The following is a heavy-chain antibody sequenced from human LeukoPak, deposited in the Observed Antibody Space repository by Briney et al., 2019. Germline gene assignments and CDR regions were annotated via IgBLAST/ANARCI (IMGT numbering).Heavy chain of an antibody. CDR1: GFTFSSYA. CDR2: ISYDGSNK. D-gene: IGHD6-19*01. V-gene: IGHV3-30*04. CDR3: ARDGTRYSSGWSPDFDY. J-gene: IGHJ4*02. Sequence: GGSLRLSCAASGFTFSSYAMHWVRQAPGKGLEWVAVISYDGSNKYYADSVKGRFTISRDNSKNTLYLQLNSLRGEATAVYYCARDGTRYSSGWSPDFDYWGQGTLVTVSS.